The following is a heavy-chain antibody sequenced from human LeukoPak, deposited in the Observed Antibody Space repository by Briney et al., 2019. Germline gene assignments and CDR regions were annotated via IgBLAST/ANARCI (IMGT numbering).Heavy chain of an antibody. D-gene: IGHD3-10*01. Sequence: GASVKVSCKASGYTFTGYYMHWVRQAPGQGLEWMGWINAGNGNTKYSQKFQGRVTITRDTSASTAYMELSSLRSEDTAVYYCARDRRFGEKGWFDPWGQGTLVTVSS. J-gene: IGHJ5*02. V-gene: IGHV1-3*01. CDR2: INAGNGNT. CDR3: ARDRRFGEKGWFDP. CDR1: GYTFTGYY.